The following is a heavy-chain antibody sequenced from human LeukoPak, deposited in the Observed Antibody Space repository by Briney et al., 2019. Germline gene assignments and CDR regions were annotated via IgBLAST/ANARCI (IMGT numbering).Heavy chain of an antibody. D-gene: IGHD2-8*02. CDR1: GFIFSNFG. V-gene: IGHV3-30*02. CDR2: IWYDGINK. CDR3: AKAEYCTGARCYSAAFAY. Sequence: GGSLRLSCAASGFIFSNFGMHWVRQAPGKGLEWVAVIWYDGINKYYADSVKGRFTISRDVSKNTLYLQMNSLRAEDTAVYYCAKAEYCTGARCYSAAFAYWGQGTLVTVSS. J-gene: IGHJ4*02.